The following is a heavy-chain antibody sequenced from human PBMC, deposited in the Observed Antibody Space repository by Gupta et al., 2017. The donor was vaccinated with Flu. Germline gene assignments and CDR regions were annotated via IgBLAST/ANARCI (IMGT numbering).Heavy chain of an antibody. Sequence: DVQLLQSGGGLVQPAGSLSLSCVPSEFPFSSSTLTWVRQAPGQGVAWVASISDRGSRTYYGGSMKGRVTAARDNSKNTLYLQSFSRRAEDKAVYDCAKNVRPTGDSSGGTCNCCNDFWGQRYLVTLSS. V-gene: IGHV3-23*01. J-gene: IGHJ4*02. CDR2: ISDRGSRT. CDR1: EFPFSSST. CDR3: AKNVRPTGDSSGGTCNCCNDF. D-gene: IGHD3-22*01.